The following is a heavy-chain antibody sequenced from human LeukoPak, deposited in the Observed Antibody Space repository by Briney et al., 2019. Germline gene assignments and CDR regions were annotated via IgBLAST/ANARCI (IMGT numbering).Heavy chain of an antibody. D-gene: IGHD6-19*01. CDR2: IYSGGST. CDR1: GFTVSSNY. Sequence: GGSLRLSCAASGFTVSSNYMSWVRQAPGKGLEWVSVIYSGGSTYYADSVKGRFTISRDNSKNTLYLQMNSLRAEDTAVYYCARVCFSSGRAYFDYWGQGTLVTVSS. J-gene: IGHJ4*02. CDR3: ARVCFSSGRAYFDY. V-gene: IGHV3-66*01.